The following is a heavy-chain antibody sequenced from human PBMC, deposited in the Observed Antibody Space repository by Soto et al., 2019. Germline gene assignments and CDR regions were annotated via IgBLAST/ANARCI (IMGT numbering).Heavy chain of an antibody. CDR1: GGSISSSSYY. J-gene: IGHJ5*02. Sequence: QLQLQESGPGLVKPSETLSLTCTVSGGSISSSSYYWGWIRQPPGKGLEWIGSIYYSGSTYYNPSLKSGVTISVDTSKNQFSLKLSSVTAADTAVYYCARSPPPITIFGVVAPFDPWGQGTLVTVSS. CDR3: ARSPPPITIFGVVAPFDP. D-gene: IGHD3-3*01. CDR2: IYYSGST. V-gene: IGHV4-39*01.